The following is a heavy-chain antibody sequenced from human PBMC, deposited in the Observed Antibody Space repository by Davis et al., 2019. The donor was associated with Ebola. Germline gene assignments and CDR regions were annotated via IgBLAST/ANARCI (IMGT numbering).Heavy chain of an antibody. J-gene: IGHJ4*02. CDR3: ARGPSTGNSFTY. CDR2: LKQDGSEK. V-gene: IGHV3-7*01. CDR1: GFTFSSYW. D-gene: IGHD6-13*01. Sequence: GGSLRLSCAASGFTFSSYWMSWVRQAPGKGLEWVASLKQDGSEKYYVDSVKGRFTISRDNAENSLSLQMNGLRAEDTAVYYCARGPSTGNSFTYWGQGILVTVSS.